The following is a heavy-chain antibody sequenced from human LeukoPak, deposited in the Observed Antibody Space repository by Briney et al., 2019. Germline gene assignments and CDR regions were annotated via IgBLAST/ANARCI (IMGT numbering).Heavy chain of an antibody. CDR2: INHSGST. J-gene: IGHJ4*02. Sequence: SETLSLTCAVYGGSFSGYYWSWIRQPPGKGLEWIGEINHSGSTNYNPSLKSRVTISVDTSKNQFSLKLSSVTAADTAVYYCARGLSAIVYWGQGTLVTVSS. V-gene: IGHV4-34*01. D-gene: IGHD2-2*02. CDR1: GGSFSGYY. CDR3: ARGLSAIVY.